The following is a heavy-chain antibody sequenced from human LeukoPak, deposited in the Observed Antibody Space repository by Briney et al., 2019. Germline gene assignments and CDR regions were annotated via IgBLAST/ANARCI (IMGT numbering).Heavy chain of an antibody. CDR2: ISGSGGRP. CDR3: AKVSRSGWTSRNYDSSRGAFDI. Sequence: GRSLRLSCAASGFTFSDYAMSWVRQAPGKGLEWVSGISGSGGRPYYAASAKGRFTISRDNSKKPLHLKRNRLRAEDTGVYYCAKVSRSGWTSRNYDSSRGAFDIWGQGKTVTVSS. D-gene: IGHD3-22*01. J-gene: IGHJ3*02. V-gene: IGHV3-23*01. CDR1: GFTFSDYA.